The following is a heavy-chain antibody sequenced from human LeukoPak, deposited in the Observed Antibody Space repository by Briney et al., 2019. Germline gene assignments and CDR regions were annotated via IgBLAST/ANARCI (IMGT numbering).Heavy chain of an antibody. J-gene: IGHJ4*02. CDR2: ISSSSSYI. CDR1: GFTFSSYS. Sequence: GGSLRLSCAASGFTFSSYSMNWVRQAPGKGLEWVSSISSSSSYIYYADSVKGRFTISRDNAKNSLYLQMNSLRAEDTAVYYCARDDSSSWYKIDYWGQGTLVTVSS. CDR3: ARDDSSSWYKIDY. V-gene: IGHV3-21*01. D-gene: IGHD6-13*01.